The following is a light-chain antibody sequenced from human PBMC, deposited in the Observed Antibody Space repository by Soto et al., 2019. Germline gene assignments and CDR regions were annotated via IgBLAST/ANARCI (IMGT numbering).Light chain of an antibody. CDR2: KVS. J-gene: IGKJ1*01. CDR3: MQGTYWPPWT. CDR1: QSLGSSDGDTY. Sequence: DVVLTQSPLSLPVTLGQPASISCRSSQSLGSSDGDTYLNWFQQRPGRSPRRLIYKVSKRDAGVPDRFSGSGSGTDLTLKISRVEAEDVGVYYCMQGTYWPPWTFGQGTKVEIK. V-gene: IGKV2-30*01.